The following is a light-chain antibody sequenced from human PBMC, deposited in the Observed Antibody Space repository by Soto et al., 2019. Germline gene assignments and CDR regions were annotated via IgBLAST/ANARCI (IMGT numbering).Light chain of an antibody. CDR3: QQRSNWLTWA. J-gene: IGKJ1*01. CDR1: QSVSNT. V-gene: IGKV3-11*01. CDR2: DAS. Sequence: IVLTQSPGTLSVSPGERATLSCRASQSVSNTVAWYQQKPGQAPRLLIYDASNRATGIPARFSGSGSGTDFTLTISSLEPEDFAVYYCQQRSNWLTWAFGQGTKVDIK.